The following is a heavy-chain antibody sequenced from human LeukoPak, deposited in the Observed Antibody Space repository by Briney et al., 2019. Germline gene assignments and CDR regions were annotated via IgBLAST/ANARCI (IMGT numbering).Heavy chain of an antibody. V-gene: IGHV4-39*01. CDR2: IYYSGST. Sequence: WVRQPPGKGLEWIGSIYYSGSTYYNPSLKSRVTISVDTSKNQFSLKLSSVTAADTAVYYCARQGAGEVVVVPAAMLNFDYWGQGTLVTVSS. D-gene: IGHD2-2*01. CDR3: ARQGAGEVVVVPAAMLNFDY. J-gene: IGHJ4*02.